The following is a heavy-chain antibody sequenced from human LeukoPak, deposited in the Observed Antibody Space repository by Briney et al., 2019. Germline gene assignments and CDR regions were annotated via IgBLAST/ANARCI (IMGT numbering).Heavy chain of an antibody. CDR3: ARDRNYDILTGYSDAFDI. D-gene: IGHD3-9*01. CDR1: GGSISSYY. V-gene: IGHV4-59*01. CDR2: TYYSGST. Sequence: SETLSLTCTVSGGSISSYYWSWIRQPPGKGLEWIGYTYYSGSTNYNPSLKSRVTISVDTSKNQFSLKLSSVTAADTAVYYCARDRNYDILTGYSDAFDIWGQRTMVTVSS. J-gene: IGHJ3*02.